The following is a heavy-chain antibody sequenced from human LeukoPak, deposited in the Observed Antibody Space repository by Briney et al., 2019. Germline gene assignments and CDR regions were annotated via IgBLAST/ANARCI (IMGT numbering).Heavy chain of an antibody. D-gene: IGHD6-19*01. CDR2: ISAYNGNT. CDR3: ARDLTEAVAGI. V-gene: IGHV1-18*01. Sequence: GASVKVSCKASGYTFTSYGISWVRQAPGQGLEWMGWISAYNGNTNYAQKFQGRVTMTRDTSISTAYMELSRLRSDDTAVYYCARDLTEAVAGIWGQGTLVTVSS. J-gene: IGHJ4*02. CDR1: GYTFTSYG.